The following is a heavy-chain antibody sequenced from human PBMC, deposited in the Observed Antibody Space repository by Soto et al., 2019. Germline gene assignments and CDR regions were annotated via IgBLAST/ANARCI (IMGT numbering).Heavy chain of an antibody. D-gene: IGHD3-16*01. CDR2: INHSGST. CDR3: GAMLITGATPYYFDY. Sequence: PSETLSLTCAVYGGSFSGYYWSWIRQPPGKGLEWIGEINHSGSTNYNPSLKSRVTISVDTSKNQFSLKLSSLTAADTAVYYCGAMLITGATPYYFDYWGQGTPVTVSS. V-gene: IGHV4-34*01. J-gene: IGHJ4*02. CDR1: GGSFSGYY.